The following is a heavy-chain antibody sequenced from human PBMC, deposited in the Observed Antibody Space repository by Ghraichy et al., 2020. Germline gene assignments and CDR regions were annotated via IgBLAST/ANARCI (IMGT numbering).Heavy chain of an antibody. V-gene: IGHV3-74*01. CDR1: GFTLRTYW. Sequence: GESLNIYCTASGFTLRTYWKHWVRQGPEKGLVSVAHISGDGTVVNYVASVKGGFTVYRDNDKNTVYLQMDRLRADDMGVYYCDRKGVRRGGSDCSICGMDVCGQWTTVTVSS. J-gene: IGHJ6*02. D-gene: IGHD2-21*02. CDR3: DRKGVRRGGSDCSICGMDV. CDR2: ISGDGTVV.